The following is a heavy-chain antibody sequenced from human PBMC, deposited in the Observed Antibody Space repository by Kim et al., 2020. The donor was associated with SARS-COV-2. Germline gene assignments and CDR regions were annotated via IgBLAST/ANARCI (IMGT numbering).Heavy chain of an antibody. CDR3: ARRSTVTNGDFDY. CDR2: IIPIFGTA. V-gene: IGHV1-69*13. CDR1: GGTFSSYA. D-gene: IGHD4-17*01. Sequence: SVKVSCKASGGTFSSYAISWVRQAPGQGLEWMGGIIPIFGTANYAQKFQGRVTITADESTSTAYMELSSLRSEDTAVYYCARRSTVTNGDFDYWGQGTLVTVSS. J-gene: IGHJ4*02.